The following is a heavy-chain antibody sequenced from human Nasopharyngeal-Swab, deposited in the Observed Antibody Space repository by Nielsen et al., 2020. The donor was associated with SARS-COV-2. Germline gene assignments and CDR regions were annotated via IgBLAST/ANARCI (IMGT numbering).Heavy chain of an antibody. V-gene: IGHV4-34*01. CDR3: ARGRVGGWYYY. D-gene: IGHD6-19*01. Sequence: SETLSLTFAVYGGSFSGYDWSWIRQPPGKGLEWIGEINHSGSTNYNPSLKSRVTISVDTSKNQFSLKLSSVTAADTAVYYCARGRVGGWYYYWGQGTLVTVSS. J-gene: IGHJ4*02. CDR2: INHSGST. CDR1: GGSFSGYD.